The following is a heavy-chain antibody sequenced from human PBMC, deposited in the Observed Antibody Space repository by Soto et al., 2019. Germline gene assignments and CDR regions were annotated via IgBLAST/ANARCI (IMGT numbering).Heavy chain of an antibody. J-gene: IGHJ1*01. CDR1: GSTFSGYA. Sequence: QGELIQSGAGGKKPGSSVKVFRKGSGSTFSGYAIKWVAPAPGQGLEWMGGIIPLLGITDYGQKFQGRITIAADESTGTAYMDLRGLRSEDTAVYYCARDPRSITGTTSSEDFQHWGQGTLVSVSS. CDR2: IIPLLGIT. V-gene: IGHV1-69*12. D-gene: IGHD1-20*01. CDR3: ARDPRSITGTTSSEDFQH.